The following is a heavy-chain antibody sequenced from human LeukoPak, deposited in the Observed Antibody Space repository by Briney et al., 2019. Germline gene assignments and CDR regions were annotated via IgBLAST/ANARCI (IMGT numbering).Heavy chain of an antibody. Sequence: SETLSLTCTVSGGSIRSYYWSWIRQPPGKGLEWIGYSYYTGSANYNPSLRSRVSISVDTSENQFSLKLSSVTAADTAVYYCARDRTGTTWDAFDIWGQGTMVTVSS. CDR1: GGSIRSYY. J-gene: IGHJ3*02. D-gene: IGHD1-7*01. CDR3: ARDRTGTTWDAFDI. CDR2: SYYTGSA. V-gene: IGHV4-59*12.